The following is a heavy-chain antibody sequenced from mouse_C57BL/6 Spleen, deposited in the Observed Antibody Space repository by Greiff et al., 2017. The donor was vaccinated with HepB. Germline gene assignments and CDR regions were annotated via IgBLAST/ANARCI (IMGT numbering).Heavy chain of an antibody. CDR1: GFTFSSYT. Sequence: DVKLVESGGGLVKPGGSLKLSCAASGFTFSSYTMSWVRQTPEKRLEWVATISGGGGNTYYPDSVKGRFTISRDNAKNTLYLQMSSLRSEDTALYYCAREEYDYDGLWYFDVWGTGTTVTVSS. V-gene: IGHV5-9*01. CDR3: AREEYDYDGLWYFDV. D-gene: IGHD2-4*01. J-gene: IGHJ1*03. CDR2: ISGGGGNT.